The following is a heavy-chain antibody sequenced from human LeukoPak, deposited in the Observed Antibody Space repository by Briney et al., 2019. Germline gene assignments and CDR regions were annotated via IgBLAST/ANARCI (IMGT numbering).Heavy chain of an antibody. Sequence: GGSLRLSCAASGFTFDDYALHWVRQAPGKGLEWVSLISWDGGSTYYADSVKGRFTISRDNSKNSLYLQMNSLRAQDTALYYCAKDNPDDRQVAGMDYWGQGTLVTVSS. CDR3: AKDNPDDRQVAGMDY. CDR2: ISWDGGST. J-gene: IGHJ4*02. CDR1: GFTFDDYA. V-gene: IGHV3-43D*03. D-gene: IGHD6-19*01.